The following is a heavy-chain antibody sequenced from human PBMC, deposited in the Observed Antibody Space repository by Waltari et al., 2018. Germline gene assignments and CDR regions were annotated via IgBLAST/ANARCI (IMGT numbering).Heavy chain of an antibody. CDR2: INAGNVNP. J-gene: IGHJ4*02. V-gene: IGHV1-3*01. D-gene: IGHD3-10*01. CDR1: GYTFTSYA. CDR3: ARDQVEVRGVIITYYFDY. Sequence: QVQLVQSGAEVKKPGASVKVSCKASGYTFTSYAMHWVRQAPGQRLEWMGWINAGNVNPKYSQNFQGRVTITRDTSASTAYMELSSLRSEDTAVYYCARDQVEVRGVIITYYFDYWGQGTLVTVSS.